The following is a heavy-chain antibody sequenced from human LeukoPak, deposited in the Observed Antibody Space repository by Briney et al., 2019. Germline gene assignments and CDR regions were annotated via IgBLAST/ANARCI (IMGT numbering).Heavy chain of an antibody. CDR2: ISYDESNK. Sequence: GGSLRLSCAASGVTFSSYGMHWVRQAPGKGLEWVAVISYDESNKYFADSVKGRFTISRDNPKNTLYLQMNSLRPEDTAVYYCAKSTTVTTQQRGYFDYWGQGTLVTVSS. D-gene: IGHD4-11*01. CDR3: AKSTTVTTQQRGYFDY. V-gene: IGHV3-30*18. J-gene: IGHJ4*02. CDR1: GVTFSSYG.